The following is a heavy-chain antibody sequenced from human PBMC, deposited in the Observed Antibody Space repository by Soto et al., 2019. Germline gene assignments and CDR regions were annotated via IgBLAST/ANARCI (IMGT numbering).Heavy chain of an antibody. Sequence: QVQLQESGPGLVKPSETLSLTCTGSGGSISSYYWSWIRQPPGKGLEWIGYIYYSGSTNYNPSLKSRVTISVDTSKNQFSLKLSSVTAADTAVYYCAREGGVVSGAFDIWGQGTMVTVSS. CDR2: IYYSGST. J-gene: IGHJ3*02. D-gene: IGHD3-3*01. CDR3: AREGGVVSGAFDI. CDR1: GGSISSYY. V-gene: IGHV4-59*01.